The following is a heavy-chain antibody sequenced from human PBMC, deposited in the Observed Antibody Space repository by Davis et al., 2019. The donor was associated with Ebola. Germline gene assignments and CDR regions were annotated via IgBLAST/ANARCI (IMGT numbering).Heavy chain of an antibody. D-gene: IGHD4-11*01. Sequence: PSETLSLTCTVSGGSISSGYYWGWIRQPPGKGLEWIGSIYHSGSTYYNPSLKSRVTISVDTSKNQFSLRLSSVTASDTAVYYCARADYSNPSDYWGQGTLVTVSS. CDR2: IYHSGST. J-gene: IGHJ4*02. CDR3: ARADYSNPSDY. CDR1: GGSISSGYY. V-gene: IGHV4-38-2*02.